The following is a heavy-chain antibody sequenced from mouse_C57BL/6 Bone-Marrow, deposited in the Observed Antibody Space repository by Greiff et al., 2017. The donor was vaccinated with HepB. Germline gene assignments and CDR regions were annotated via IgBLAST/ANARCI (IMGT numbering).Heavy chain of an antibody. CDR2: IYPRSGNT. CDR1: GYTFTSYG. D-gene: IGHD2-1*01. J-gene: IGHJ2*01. Sequence: QVQLQQSGAELARPGASVKLSCKASGYTFTSYGISWVKQRTGQGLEWIGEIYPRSGNTYYNEKFKGKATLTADKSSSTAYMELRSLTSEDSAVYYCARTGGIYYGNYKGLYYFDYWGQGTTLTVSS. CDR3: ARTGGIYYGNYKGLYYFDY. V-gene: IGHV1-81*01.